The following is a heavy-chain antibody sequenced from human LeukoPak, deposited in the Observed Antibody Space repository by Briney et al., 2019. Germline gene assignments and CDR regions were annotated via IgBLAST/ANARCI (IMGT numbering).Heavy chain of an antibody. D-gene: IGHD6-13*01. CDR3: ARDIAAAGNDAFDI. V-gene: IGHV1-18*01. CDR1: GYTFTSYG. Sequence: GASVKVSCKASGYTFTSYGISRVRQAPGQGLEWMGWISAYNGNTNYAQKLQGRVTMTTDTSTSTAYMELRSLRSDDTAVYYCARDIAAAGNDAFDIWGQGTMVTVSS. CDR2: ISAYNGNT. J-gene: IGHJ3*02.